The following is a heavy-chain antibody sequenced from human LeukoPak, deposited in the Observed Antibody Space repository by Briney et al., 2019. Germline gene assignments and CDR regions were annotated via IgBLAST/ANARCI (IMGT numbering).Heavy chain of an antibody. CDR1: GGTFSSYA. CDR3: AREGATYGSETDWFGP. Sequence: ASVKVSCKASGGTFSSYAISWVRQAPGQGLEWMRRIIPILGIANYAQKFQGRVTITADKSTSTAYMELSSLRSEDTAVYYCAREGATYGSETDWFGPWGQGTLVTVSS. D-gene: IGHD3-10*01. CDR2: IIPILGIA. J-gene: IGHJ5*02. V-gene: IGHV1-69*04.